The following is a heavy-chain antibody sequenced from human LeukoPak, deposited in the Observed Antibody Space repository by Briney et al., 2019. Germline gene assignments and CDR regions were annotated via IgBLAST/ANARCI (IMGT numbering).Heavy chain of an antibody. CDR2: MNPNSGNT. V-gene: IGHV1-8*03. Sequence: ASVKVSCKASGYTFTSYDINWVRQATGQGLEWMGWMNPNSGNTGYAQKFRGRVTITRNTSISTAYMELSSLRSEDTAVYYCARTYYYDSSGQMDVWGKGTTVTVSS. D-gene: IGHD3-22*01. CDR1: GYTFTSYD. J-gene: IGHJ6*04. CDR3: ARTYYYDSSGQMDV.